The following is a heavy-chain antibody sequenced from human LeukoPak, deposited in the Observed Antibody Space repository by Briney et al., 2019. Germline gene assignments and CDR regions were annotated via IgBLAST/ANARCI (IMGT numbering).Heavy chain of an antibody. Sequence: PGGSLRLSCAAPGFTFSDYNMNWVRRAPGKSLEWVSSITSDSRYKYYVDSVRGRFTISRDNAKNTLFLQIDSLRAEDTAVYYCARDPYSGTYGHLYYYYMDVWGKGTTVTISS. V-gene: IGHV3-21*01. CDR3: ARDPYSGTYGHLYYYYMDV. CDR2: ITSDSRYK. J-gene: IGHJ6*03. CDR1: GFTFSDYN. D-gene: IGHD1-26*01.